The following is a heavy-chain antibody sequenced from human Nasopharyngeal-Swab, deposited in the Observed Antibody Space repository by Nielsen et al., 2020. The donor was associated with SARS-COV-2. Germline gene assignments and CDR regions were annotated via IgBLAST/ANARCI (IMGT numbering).Heavy chain of an antibody. CDR2: INPGSGGT. D-gene: IGHD4-17*01. Sequence: ASVKVSCKASGYTFNNYYIHWVRQAPGQGLEWMGMINPGSGGTTYAQKFQGRVTMTRDTSASTAYMELSSLRSEDTAVYYCATPMTTVTSFDYWGQGTLVTVSS. CDR3: ATPMTTVTSFDY. V-gene: IGHV1-46*02. CDR1: GYTFNNYY. J-gene: IGHJ4*02.